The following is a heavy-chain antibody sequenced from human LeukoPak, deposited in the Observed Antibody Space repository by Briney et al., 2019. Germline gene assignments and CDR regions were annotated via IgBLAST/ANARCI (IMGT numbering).Heavy chain of an antibody. CDR3: ARAGYTASSYILDY. Sequence: SETLSLTCTVSGASIKSCYWGWIRQPAGKALEWIGRIYTTGTTYYNPSLKSRVTMSVDMSKNQFSLKLTSVTAADTAVYYCARAGYTASSYILDYWGQGTLVSVSS. V-gene: IGHV4-4*07. CDR2: IYTTGTT. J-gene: IGHJ4*02. D-gene: IGHD5-24*01. CDR1: GASIKSCY.